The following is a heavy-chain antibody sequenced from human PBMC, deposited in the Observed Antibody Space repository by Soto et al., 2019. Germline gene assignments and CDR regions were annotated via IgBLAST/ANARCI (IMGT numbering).Heavy chain of an antibody. CDR3: AKDLRIAVAGTEYFDS. CDR2: ISYDVTNK. J-gene: IGHJ4*02. D-gene: IGHD6-19*01. Sequence: GGSLRLSCAASGFSFSSYGMHWVRQAPGKGLEWVAVISYDVTNKYYADSVKGRFTISRDNSKNTLYLQMNSLRAEDTAVYYCAKDLRIAVAGTEYFDSWGQGILVTVSA. V-gene: IGHV3-30*18. CDR1: GFSFSSYG.